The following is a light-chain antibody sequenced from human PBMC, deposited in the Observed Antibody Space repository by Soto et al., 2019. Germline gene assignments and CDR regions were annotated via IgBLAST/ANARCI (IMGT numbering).Light chain of an antibody. CDR3: QQSYSSPPT. Sequence: DIQMTQSPSSLSASVGDRVTITCRASQSITSFLSWYQQKPGQAPKLLIYAASTLQSGVPSRFSGSGSGTDFTLTISSLQPEDFAIYYCQQSYSSPPTFDPGTKVDIK. V-gene: IGKV1-39*01. CDR1: QSITSF. J-gene: IGKJ3*01. CDR2: AAS.